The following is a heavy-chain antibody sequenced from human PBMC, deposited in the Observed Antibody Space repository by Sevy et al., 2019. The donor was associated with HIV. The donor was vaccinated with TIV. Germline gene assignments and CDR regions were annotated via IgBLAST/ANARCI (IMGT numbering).Heavy chain of an antibody. Sequence: GGSLRLSCAASGFTFSSYEMSWVRQAPGKGLEWVSYISSSGSTIYYADSVKGRFTISRDNAKNSLYLQMNSLRAEDTAVYYSARALTGTTGFYYYYGMDVWGQGTTVTVSS. CDR1: GFTFSSYE. J-gene: IGHJ6*02. V-gene: IGHV3-48*03. CDR3: ARALTGTTGFYYYYGMDV. CDR2: ISSSGSTI. D-gene: IGHD1-7*01.